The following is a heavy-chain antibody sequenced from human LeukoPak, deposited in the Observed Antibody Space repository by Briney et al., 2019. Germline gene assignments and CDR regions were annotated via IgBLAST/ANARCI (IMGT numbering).Heavy chain of an antibody. CDR1: GYTFTTFG. V-gene: IGHV1-18*01. CDR2: VNPKNGDT. J-gene: IGHJ4*02. Sequence: ASVKVSCKASGYTFTTFGICWVRQAPGQGLEWMGWVNPKNGDTYYAQKLQGRVTMTTDTSTSTAYMELGSLTSDDTVVYYCVRDGVSGWLVHWGQGTLVTVSS. D-gene: IGHD6-19*01. CDR3: VRDGVSGWLVH.